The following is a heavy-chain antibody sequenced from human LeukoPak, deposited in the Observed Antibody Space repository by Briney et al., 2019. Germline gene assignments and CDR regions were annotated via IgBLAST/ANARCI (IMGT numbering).Heavy chain of an antibody. J-gene: IGHJ6*03. Sequence: GGSLRLSCAASGFTFDDYAMHWVRQAPGKGLEWVSGIGWNSGSIGYADSVKGRFTISRDNAKNSLYLQMSSLRAEDTALYYCAKDGEISSPRSDYYYYMDVWGKGTTVTVSS. CDR1: GFTFDDYA. CDR2: IGWNSGSI. V-gene: IGHV3-9*01. CDR3: AKDGEISSPRSDYYYYMDV. D-gene: IGHD3-3*02.